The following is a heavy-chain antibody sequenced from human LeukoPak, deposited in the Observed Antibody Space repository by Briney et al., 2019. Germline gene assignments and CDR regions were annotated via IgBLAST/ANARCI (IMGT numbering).Heavy chain of an antibody. CDR1: GFTFSSYG. D-gene: IGHD2-15*01. J-gene: IGHJ4*02. CDR3: ARGLLGYCSGGSCYAFDY. Sequence: GGSLRLSCAASGFTFSSYGMHWVRQAPGKGLEWVAVIWYDGSNKYYADSVKGRFTISRDNSKNTLYLQMNSLRAEDTAVYYCARGLLGYCSGGSCYAFDYWGQGTLVTVSS. CDR2: IWYDGSNK. V-gene: IGHV3-33*01.